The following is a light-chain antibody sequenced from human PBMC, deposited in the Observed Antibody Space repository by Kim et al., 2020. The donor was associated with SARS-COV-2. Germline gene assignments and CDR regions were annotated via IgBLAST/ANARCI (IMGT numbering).Light chain of an antibody. J-gene: IGKJ4*01. CDR3: QQLNSYPLT. Sequence: DIQLTQSPSFLSASVGDRVTITCRASQGVSTYLAWYQQKPGKVPKLLIYAASTLQNGVPPRFSGSGSGTEFTLTISSLQPEDFSTYYCQQLNSYPLTFGGGTKVDIK. CDR2: AAS. V-gene: IGKV1-9*01. CDR1: QGVSTY.